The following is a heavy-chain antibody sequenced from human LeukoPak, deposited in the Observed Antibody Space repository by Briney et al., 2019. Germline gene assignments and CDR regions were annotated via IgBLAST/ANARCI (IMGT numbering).Heavy chain of an antibody. D-gene: IGHD3-10*02. CDR3: ARSYYYVKDAFDI. CDR2: IKQDGSEK. Sequence: GESLRLSCAASGFTFSSYWMSWVRQAPGKGLEWVANIKQDGSEKYYVDSVKGRFTISRDNAKNSLYLQMNSLRAEDTAVYYCARSYYYVKDAFDIWGQGTMVTVSS. CDR1: GFTFSSYW. V-gene: IGHV3-7*01. J-gene: IGHJ3*02.